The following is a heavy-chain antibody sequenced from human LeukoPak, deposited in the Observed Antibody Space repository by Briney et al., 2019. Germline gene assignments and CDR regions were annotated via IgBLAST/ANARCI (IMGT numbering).Heavy chain of an antibody. CDR1: EFTFSSYS. J-gene: IGHJ4*02. D-gene: IGHD2/OR15-2a*01. V-gene: IGHV3-48*02. CDR2: ISSSSSTI. CDR3: ARGILSGLDY. Sequence: PGGSLRLSCAASEFTFSSYSMNWVRQAPGKGLEWVSYISSSSSTIYYAGSVKGRFTISRDNAKNSLYLQMNSLRDEDTAVYYCARGILSGLDYWGQGTPVTVSS.